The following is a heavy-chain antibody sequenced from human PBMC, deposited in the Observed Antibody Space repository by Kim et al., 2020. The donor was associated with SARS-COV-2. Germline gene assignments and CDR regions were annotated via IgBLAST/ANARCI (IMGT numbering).Heavy chain of an antibody. J-gene: IGHJ4*02. CDR1: GYTFTGYY. V-gene: IGHV1-2*02. D-gene: IGHD4-17*01. Sequence: ASVKVSCKASGYTFTGYYMHWVRQAPGQGLEWMGWINPNSGGTNYAQKFQGRVTMTRDTSISTAYMELSRLRSDDTAVYYCARDWTVTLGPLVDYWGQGTLVTVSS. CDR3: ARDWTVTLGPLVDY. CDR2: INPNSGGT.